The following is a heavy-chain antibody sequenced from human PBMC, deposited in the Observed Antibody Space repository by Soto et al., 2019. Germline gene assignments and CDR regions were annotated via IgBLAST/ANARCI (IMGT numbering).Heavy chain of an antibody. D-gene: IGHD4-17*01. CDR2: INHSGST. CDR1: GGSFSGYY. CDR3: ARGLPLADGDYNFDY. Sequence: SETLSLTCAVYGGSFSGYYWSWIRQPPGKGLEWIGEINHSGSTNYNPSLKSRVTISVDTSKNQFSLKLSSVTAADTAVYYCARGLPLADGDYNFDYWGQGTLVTVSS. V-gene: IGHV4-34*01. J-gene: IGHJ4*02.